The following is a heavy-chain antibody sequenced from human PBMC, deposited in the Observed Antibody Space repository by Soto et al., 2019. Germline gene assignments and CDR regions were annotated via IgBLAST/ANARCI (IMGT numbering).Heavy chain of an antibody. CDR1: GYSFTSYW. CDR3: AALPSWSYSLNWFGP. CDR2: IDPGDSYT. D-gene: IGHD1-26*01. J-gene: IGHJ5*02. Sequence: GESLKISCKGSGYSFTSYWISWVRQMPGKGLEWMGRIDPGDSYTNYSPSFQGHVTISADKSISTAYLQWSSLKASDTAMYYCAALPSWSYSLNWFGPWGQGTLVTVSS. V-gene: IGHV5-10-1*01.